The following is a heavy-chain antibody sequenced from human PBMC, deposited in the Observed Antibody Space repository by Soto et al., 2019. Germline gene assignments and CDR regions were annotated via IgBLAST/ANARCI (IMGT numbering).Heavy chain of an antibody. CDR1: GYTFSDFD. V-gene: IGHV1-8*01. CDR3: ARGNPFNYAGFDV. D-gene: IGHD3-16*01. Sequence: ASVKVSCKASGYTFSDFDINWLRQASGQGPEWMGWMNAKSGDTFFAQRFQGKFNMTWDTSLSTAYLEVGSLTSDDTAMYYCARGNPFNYAGFDVWGQGTTVTVSS. J-gene: IGHJ6*01. CDR2: MNAKSGDT.